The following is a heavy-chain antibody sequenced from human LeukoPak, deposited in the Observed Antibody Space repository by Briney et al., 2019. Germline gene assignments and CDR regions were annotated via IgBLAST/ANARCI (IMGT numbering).Heavy chain of an antibody. CDR2: IYSGGST. D-gene: IGHD3-10*01. V-gene: IGHV3-53*01. CDR3: ARDRLYGWGSYTN. J-gene: IGHJ4*02. CDR1: GFTVSSNY. Sequence: GGSLRLSCAASGFTVSSNYMSWVRQAPGKGLEWVSVIYSGGSTDYADSVKGRFTISRDNSKNTLYLQMNSLRAEDTAVYYCARDRLYGWGSYTNWGQGTLVTVSS.